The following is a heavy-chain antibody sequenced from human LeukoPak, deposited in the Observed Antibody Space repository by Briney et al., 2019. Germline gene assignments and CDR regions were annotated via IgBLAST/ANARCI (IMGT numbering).Heavy chain of an antibody. Sequence: GGSLRLSCAASGFTFDDYAMHWVRQAPGKGLEWVSGISWNSGSIGYADSVKGRFTISRDNAKNSLYLQMNSLRAEDTAVYYCARPMVRGVISDYWGQGTLVTVSS. J-gene: IGHJ4*02. CDR3: ARPMVRGVISDY. CDR2: ISWNSGSI. CDR1: GFTFDDYA. D-gene: IGHD3-10*01. V-gene: IGHV3-9*01.